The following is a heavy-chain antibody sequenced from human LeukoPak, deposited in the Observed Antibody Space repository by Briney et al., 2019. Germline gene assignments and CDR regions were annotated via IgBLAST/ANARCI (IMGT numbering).Heavy chain of an antibody. Sequence: GGSLRLSCAASGFTFSDYYMSWIRQAPGKGLEWVSYISSSSSYTNYADSVKGRFTISRDNAKNSLYLQMNSLRAEDTAVYYCARGPGIAAAGTGYNWFDPWSQGTLVTVSS. CDR3: ARGPGIAAAGTGYNWFDP. D-gene: IGHD6-13*01. CDR2: ISSSSSYT. V-gene: IGHV3-11*03. CDR1: GFTFSDYY. J-gene: IGHJ5*02.